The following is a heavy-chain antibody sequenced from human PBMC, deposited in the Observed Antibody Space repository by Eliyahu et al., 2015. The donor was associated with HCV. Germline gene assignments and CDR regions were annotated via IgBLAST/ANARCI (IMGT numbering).Heavy chain of an antibody. D-gene: IGHD2-8*01. CDR1: GGSFSGYY. Sequence: QVQLQQWGAGLLKPSETLSLTCAVYGGSFSGYYWSWIRQPPGKGLEWIGEINHSGSTNYNPSLKSRVTISVDTSKNQFSLKLSSVTAADTAVYYCARVEGSMVWFDPWGQGTLVTVSS. CDR2: INHSGST. CDR3: ARVEGSMVWFDP. V-gene: IGHV4-34*01. J-gene: IGHJ5*02.